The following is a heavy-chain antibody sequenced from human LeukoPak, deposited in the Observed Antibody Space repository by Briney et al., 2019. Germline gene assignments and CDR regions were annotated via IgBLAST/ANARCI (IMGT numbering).Heavy chain of an antibody. D-gene: IGHD2-2*02. V-gene: IGHV4-30-2*01. Sequence: SQTLSLTCAVSGGSISSGGYSWSWIRQPPGKGLEWIGYIYHSGSTYYNPSLKSRVTISVDTSKNQFSLKLSSVTAADTAVYYCARGHPTIAAITYYYYGMDVWGQGTTVTVSS. CDR1: GGSISSGGYS. CDR3: ARGHPTIAAITYYYYGMDV. J-gene: IGHJ6*02. CDR2: IYHSGST.